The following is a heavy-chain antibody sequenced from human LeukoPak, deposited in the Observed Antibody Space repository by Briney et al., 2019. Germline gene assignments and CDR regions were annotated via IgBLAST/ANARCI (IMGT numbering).Heavy chain of an antibody. V-gene: IGHV5-51*01. CDR3: ARYPLRAIYCSSFSCLFDN. CDR1: GYTFSNYW. CDR2: IFPGDSDT. D-gene: IGHD2-2*01. J-gene: IGHJ4*02. Sequence: GESLKISCEGSGYTFSNYWIGWVRQMPGRGLEWMGIIFPGDSDTRYSPSFEGQVTISVDKSIRTAYLHWSSLKASDTATYYCARYPLRAIYCSSFSCLFDNWGQGTLVTVSS.